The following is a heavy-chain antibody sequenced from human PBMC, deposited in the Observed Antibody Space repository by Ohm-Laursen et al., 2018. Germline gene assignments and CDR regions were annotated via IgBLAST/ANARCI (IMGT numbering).Heavy chain of an antibody. J-gene: IGHJ4*02. CDR2: IYSGGST. V-gene: IGHV3-53*01. CDR1: GFTFSDYY. CDR3: ARLPAYDCSGGSCYFDY. D-gene: IGHD2-15*01. Sequence: SLRLSCAASGFTFSDYYMSWVRQAPGKGLEWVSVIYSGGSTYYADSVKGRFTISRDNSKNTVYLQMNSLRAEDTAVYYCARLPAYDCSGGSCYFDYWGQGTLVTVSS.